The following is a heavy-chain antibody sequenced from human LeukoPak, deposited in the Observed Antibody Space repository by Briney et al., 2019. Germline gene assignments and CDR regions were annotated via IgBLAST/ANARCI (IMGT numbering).Heavy chain of an antibody. Sequence: GGSLRLSCAASGFTVSSNYMSWVRQAPGKGLEWVSVIYSGGSTYYADSVKGRFTISRDNSKNTLYLQMNSLRAEDTAVYYCAKGKGYSYGSYAFDIWGQGTMVTVSS. CDR2: IYSGGST. D-gene: IGHD5-18*01. CDR3: AKGKGYSYGSYAFDI. J-gene: IGHJ3*02. CDR1: GFTVSSNY. V-gene: IGHV3-53*01.